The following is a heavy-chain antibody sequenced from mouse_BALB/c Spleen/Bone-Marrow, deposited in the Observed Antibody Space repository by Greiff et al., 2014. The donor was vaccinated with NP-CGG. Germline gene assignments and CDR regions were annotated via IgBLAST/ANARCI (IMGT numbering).Heavy chain of an antibody. D-gene: IGHD2-4*01. V-gene: IGHV5-6*02. CDR1: GFTFSSYG. CDR2: ISSGGSYT. J-gene: IGHJ3*01. CDR3: ARQDYDWFAY. Sequence: DVMLVESGGDLVKPGGSLKLSCAASGFTFSSYGMSWVRQTPDKRLEWVATISSGGSYTHYPDSVKGRFTISRDNAKNTPYLQMSSLKSEDTAMYYCARQDYDWFAYWGQGTLVTVSA.